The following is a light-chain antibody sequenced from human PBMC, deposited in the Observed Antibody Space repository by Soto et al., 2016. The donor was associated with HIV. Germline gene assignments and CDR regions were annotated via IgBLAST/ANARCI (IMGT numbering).Light chain of an antibody. CDR2: DDS. V-gene: IGLV3-21*03. J-gene: IGLJ2*01. CDR1: NIESKS. Sequence: SYVLTQPPSVSVAPGKTATIACGGNNIESKSVHWYQQRPGQAPVLVVYDDSDRPSGIPERFSGSNSGNTATLTISRVEAGDEAGYYCQVWDSSSDHPGVFGGGTKLTV. CDR3: QVWDSSSDHPGV.